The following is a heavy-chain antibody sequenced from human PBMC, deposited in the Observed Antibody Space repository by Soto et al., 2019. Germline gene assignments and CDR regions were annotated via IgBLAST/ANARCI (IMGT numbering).Heavy chain of an antibody. CDR2: GLYDGIST. CDR3: AIVRVAESPLVQ. J-gene: IGHJ4*02. Sequence: GGSMRLSCEGCGCIFSHNGMHWVRQAPDKGLEWVAFGLYDGISTVVSDAAKVRFTISRNNSKNILFLHLKKVRLKDTAMYYCAIVRVAESPLVQWCQGTLVTVSS. V-gene: IGHV3-30*06. CDR1: GCIFSHNG. D-gene: IGHD3-10*02.